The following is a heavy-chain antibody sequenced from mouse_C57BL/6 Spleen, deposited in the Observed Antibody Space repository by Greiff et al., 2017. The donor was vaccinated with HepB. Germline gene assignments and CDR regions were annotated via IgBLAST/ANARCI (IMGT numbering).Heavy chain of an antibody. D-gene: IGHD1-1*02. Sequence: QVQLQQPGAELVRPGTSVKLSCKASGYTFTSYWMHWVKQRPGQGLEWIGVIDPSDSYTNYNQKFKGKATLTVDTSSSTAYMQLSSLTSEDSAVYYCARAAVGADYYAMDYWGQGTSVTVSS. CDR1: GYTFTSYW. CDR3: ARAAVGADYYAMDY. V-gene: IGHV1-59*01. J-gene: IGHJ4*01. CDR2: IDPSDSYT.